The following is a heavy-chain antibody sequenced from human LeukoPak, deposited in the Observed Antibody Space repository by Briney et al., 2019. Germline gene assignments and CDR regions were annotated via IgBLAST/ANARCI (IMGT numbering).Heavy chain of an antibody. D-gene: IGHD3-16*01. J-gene: IGHJ4*02. CDR2: IKKDGSDK. CDR3: ARDGVVRYGGEDF. V-gene: IGHV3-7*01. Sequence: QPGGSLRLSCVASGFTFRNYWMSWVRQAPGKGLEWVANIKKDGSDKYYVDSVKGRFTISRDNAKNSLYLQMNSLRGEDTAVYYCARDGVVRYGGEDFWGQGTLVTVSS. CDR1: GFTFRNYW.